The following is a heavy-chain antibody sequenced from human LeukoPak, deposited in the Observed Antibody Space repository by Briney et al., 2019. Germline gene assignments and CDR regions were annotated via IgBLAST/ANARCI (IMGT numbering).Heavy chain of an antibody. CDR2: ISGSGGST. V-gene: IGHV3-23*01. CDR1: GFTFSSYA. D-gene: IGHD3-10*01. J-gene: IGHJ4*02. CDR3: ARTDYYGSGSHPDS. Sequence: PGGSLRLSCAASGFTFSSYAMSWVRQAPGKGLEWVSAISGSGGSTYYADSVKGRFTISRDNSKSTLYLQMNSLTAEDTAVYYCARTDYYGSGSHPDSWGQGTVVTVSS.